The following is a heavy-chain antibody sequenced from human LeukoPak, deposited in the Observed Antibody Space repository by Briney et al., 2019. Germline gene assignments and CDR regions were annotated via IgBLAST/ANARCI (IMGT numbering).Heavy chain of an antibody. CDR3: ARDPSGYSSGWSRFDC. D-gene: IGHD6-19*01. CDR2: ISINGGSA. J-gene: IGHJ4*02. CDR1: GFTFSSYA. V-gene: IGHV3-64*01. Sequence: GGSLRLSCAASGFTFSSYAMHWVRHAPGKGLEYVSTISINGGSAYYANSVKGRFTISRDNSKNTLYLQMGSLRAEDMAVYYCARDPSGYSSGWSRFDCWGQGTLVTVSS.